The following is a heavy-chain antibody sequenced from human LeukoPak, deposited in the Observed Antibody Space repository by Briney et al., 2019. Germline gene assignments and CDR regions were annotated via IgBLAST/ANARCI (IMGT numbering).Heavy chain of an antibody. D-gene: IGHD6-6*01. V-gene: IGHV4-34*01. Sequence: PSETLSLTCAVYGGSFSGYYWSWIRQPPGKGLEWIGEINHSGSTNYNPSLKSRVTISVDTSKNQFSLELSSVTAADTAVYYCARGVGSSSDYWGQGTLVTVSS. CDR3: ARGVGSSSDY. CDR2: INHSGST. CDR1: GGSFSGYY. J-gene: IGHJ4*02.